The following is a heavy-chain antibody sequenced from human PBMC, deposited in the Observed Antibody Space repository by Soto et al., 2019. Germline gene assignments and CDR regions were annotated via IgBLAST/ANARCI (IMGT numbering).Heavy chain of an antibody. J-gene: IGHJ5*02. D-gene: IGHD3-9*01. Sequence: QVQLVQSGAEVKKPGASVKVSCKASGYTFTSYGISWVRQTPGQGLEWMGWISAYNGNTNYAQKLQGRVTMTTDTSTSTAYMESRRRRSDDTVVYCCARDHTIHPPWGSFDPWGQGTLVTVSS. CDR1: GYTFTSYG. V-gene: IGHV1-18*01. CDR2: ISAYNGNT. CDR3: ARDHTIHPPWGSFDP.